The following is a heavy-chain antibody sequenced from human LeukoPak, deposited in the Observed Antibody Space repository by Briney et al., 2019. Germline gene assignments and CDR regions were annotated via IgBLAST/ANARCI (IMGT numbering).Heavy chain of an antibody. D-gene: IGHD3-16*01. J-gene: IGHJ5*02. CDR3: ARRIIARGLGQENWFDP. V-gene: IGHV4-59*02. CDR1: GASVTSYY. Sequence: SETLSLTCTVSGASVTSYYWNWIRQPPGKGLEWIGYILYSGTTNYNPSLMSRVSMSLDTSKNQYSLELSSVTAADTAVYYCARRIIARGLGQENWFDPWGQGILVTVSS. CDR2: ILYSGTT.